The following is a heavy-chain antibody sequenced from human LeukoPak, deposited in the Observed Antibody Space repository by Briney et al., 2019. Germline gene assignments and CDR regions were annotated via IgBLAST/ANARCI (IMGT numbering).Heavy chain of an antibody. CDR2: IYTSGST. J-gene: IGHJ4*02. Sequence: PSQTLSLTCTVSGGSISSGSYYWSWIRQPAGKGLEWIGRIYTSGSTNYNPSLKSRATISVDTSKNQFSLKLSSVTAAGTAVYYCGRRGYRYAIDYWGQGTLVTVSS. V-gene: IGHV4-61*02. CDR3: GRRGYRYAIDY. CDR1: GGSISSGSYY. D-gene: IGHD5-18*01.